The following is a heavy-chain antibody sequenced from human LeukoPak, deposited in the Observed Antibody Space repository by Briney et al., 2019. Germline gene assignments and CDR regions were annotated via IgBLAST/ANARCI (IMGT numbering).Heavy chain of an antibody. Sequence: ASVKVSCRAFGYSFGNYGISWVRQAPGQGLEWLGWINPNSGGTNYAQKFQGRVTMTRDTSISTAYMELSRLRSDDTAVYYCARLGYCSSTSCYNARWFDPWGQGTLVTVSS. CDR1: GYSFGNYG. D-gene: IGHD2-2*02. CDR3: ARLGYCSSTSCYNARWFDP. V-gene: IGHV1-2*02. J-gene: IGHJ5*02. CDR2: INPNSGGT.